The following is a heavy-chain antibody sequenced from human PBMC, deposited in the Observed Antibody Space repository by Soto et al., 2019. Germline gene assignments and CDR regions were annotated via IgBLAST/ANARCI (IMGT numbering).Heavy chain of an antibody. CDR1: GGSISSYY. CDR2: IYYSGST. V-gene: IGHV4-59*08. CDR3: ARQYCSGGSCYHPSDYYGMDV. Sequence: PSETLSLTCTVSGGSISSYYWSWIRQPPGKGLEWIGYIYYSGSTNYNPSLKSRVTISVDTSKNQFSLKLSSVTAADTAVYYCARQYCSGGSCYHPSDYYGMDVWGQGTTVTVSS. D-gene: IGHD2-15*01. J-gene: IGHJ6*02.